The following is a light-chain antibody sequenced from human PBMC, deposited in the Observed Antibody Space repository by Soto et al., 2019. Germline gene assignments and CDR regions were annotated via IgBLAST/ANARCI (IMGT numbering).Light chain of an antibody. V-gene: IGKV3-11*01. Sequence: VVLTQAPATLSLSPGERATLSCRASQTVFNYLAWYQQKPGQAPRLLIYDTFNKATGVPARFSGSGSGTDFTLTISSLEPEDFAVYYCQQRSKWPWTLGQGTKV. CDR3: QQRSKWPWT. CDR1: QTVFNY. J-gene: IGKJ1*01. CDR2: DTF.